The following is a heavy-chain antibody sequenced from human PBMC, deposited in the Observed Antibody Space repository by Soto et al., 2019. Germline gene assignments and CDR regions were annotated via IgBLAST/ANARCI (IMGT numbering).Heavy chain of an antibody. V-gene: IGHV3-7*01. CDR1: GFTFSMYS. D-gene: IGHD2-15*01. Sequence: PGGSLRLSCEVSGFTFSMYSMSWVRQSPGKGLEWVAKIPQDGVDGHYADSVKGRFTISRDNAKNSLYLQMNSLRDEDTAVYYCARDHCSGGSCYSGAFDIWGQGTMVTVSS. J-gene: IGHJ3*02. CDR3: ARDHCSGGSCYSGAFDI. CDR2: IPQDGVDG.